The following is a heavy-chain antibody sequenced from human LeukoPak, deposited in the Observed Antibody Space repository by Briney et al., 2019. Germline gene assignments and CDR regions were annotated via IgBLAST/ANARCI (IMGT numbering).Heavy chain of an antibody. V-gene: IGHV4-34*01. Sequence: SETLSLTCAVYGGSFSGYYWSWIRQPPGKGLEWIGEINHSGSTNYNPSLKSRVTISVDTSKNQFSLKLSSATAADTAVYYCARGRHSSGWYGRHNWFDPWGQGTLVTVSS. CDR1: GGSFSGYY. CDR3: ARGRHSSGWYGRHNWFDP. D-gene: IGHD6-19*01. J-gene: IGHJ5*02. CDR2: INHSGST.